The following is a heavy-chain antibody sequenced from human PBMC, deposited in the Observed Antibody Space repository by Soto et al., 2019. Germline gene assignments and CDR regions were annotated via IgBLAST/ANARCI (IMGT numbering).Heavy chain of an antibody. CDR1: GGTFSSYA. J-gene: IGHJ5*02. CDR3: AREKITIYGVVISGWFDP. V-gene: IGHV1-69*12. D-gene: IGHD3-3*01. CDR2: IIPIFGTA. Sequence: QVQLVQSGAEVKKPGSSVKVSCKASGGTFSSYAISWVRQAPGQGLEWMGGIIPIFGTANYAQKFQGRVTITGDERPSTAYMERSSLRSEDTAVYYCAREKITIYGVVISGWFDPWGQGTLVTVST.